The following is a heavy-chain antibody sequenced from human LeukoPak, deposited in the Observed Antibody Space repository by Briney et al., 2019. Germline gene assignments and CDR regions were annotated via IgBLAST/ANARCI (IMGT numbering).Heavy chain of an antibody. CDR2: IYYSGSS. CDR1: GGSISSGGYY. V-gene: IGHV4-31*03. D-gene: IGHD6-13*01. Sequence: ASQALSLTCTVSGGSISSGGYYWSWIRQRPGKGLEWIGYIYYSGSSYYNPSLKSRITISVDTSKNQFSLKLSSVTAADTAVYYCARAYTSSCRWFDPWGQGTLVTVSS. CDR3: ARAYTSSCRWFDP. J-gene: IGHJ5*02.